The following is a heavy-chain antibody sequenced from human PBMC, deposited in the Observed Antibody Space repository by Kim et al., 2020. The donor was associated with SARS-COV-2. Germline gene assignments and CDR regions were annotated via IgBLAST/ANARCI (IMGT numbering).Heavy chain of an antibody. V-gene: IGHV3-11*05. CDR2: ISSSSSYT. CDR3: ARVGYAYACWSYRYYYY. CDR1: GFTFSDYY. Sequence: GGSLRLSCAASGFTFSDYYMSWIRQAPGKGLEWVSYISSSSSYTNYADPVKGRLTITRDNAKNSLYLQMNSLRAVDTAVYYCARVGYAYACWSYRYYYY. J-gene: IGHJ6*01. D-gene: IGHD3-16*02.